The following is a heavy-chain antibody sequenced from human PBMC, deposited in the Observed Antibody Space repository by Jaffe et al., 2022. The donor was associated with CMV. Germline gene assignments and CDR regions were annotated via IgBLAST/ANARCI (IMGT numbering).Heavy chain of an antibody. D-gene: IGHD3-3*01. J-gene: IGHJ5*02. V-gene: IGHV4-34*01. CDR1: GGSFSGYY. CDR2: INHSGST. CDR3: ARGPSVRFLEWLLVGFDP. Sequence: QVQLQQWGAGLLKPSETLSLTCAVYGGSFSGYYWSWIRQPPGKGLEWIGEINHSGSTNYNPSLKSRVTISVDTSKNQFSLKLSSVTAADTAVYYCARGPSVRFLEWLLVGFDPWGQGTLVTVSS.